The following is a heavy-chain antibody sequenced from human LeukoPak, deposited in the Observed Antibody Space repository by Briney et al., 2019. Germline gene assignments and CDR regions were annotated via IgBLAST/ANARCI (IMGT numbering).Heavy chain of an antibody. V-gene: IGHV4-61*08. CDR2: IYYSGST. D-gene: IGHD5-12*01. CDR3: ARLDIVATNFDY. CDR1: GDSISSGGYY. J-gene: IGHJ4*02. Sequence: PSEILSLTWTVSGDSISSGGYYWRWIRQHPGKGLEWIGYIYYSGSTNYNPSLKSRVTISVDTSKNQFSLKLSSVTAADTAVYYCARLDIVATNFDYWGQGTLVTVSS.